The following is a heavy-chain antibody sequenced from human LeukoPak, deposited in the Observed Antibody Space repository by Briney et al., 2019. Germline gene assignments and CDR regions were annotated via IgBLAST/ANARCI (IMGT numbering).Heavy chain of an antibody. CDR1: GYPFINYH. CDR2: INPRDDYK. CDR3: ATDGASYSAGY. Sequence: ASVQVSCKASGYPFINYHMHWVRQAPGEGLEWLGIINPRDDYKNYAQKFQGRITITRDTSTRTVYMDLSSLTSDDTAVYYCATDGASYSAGYWGQGTLVTVSS. V-gene: IGHV1-46*01. J-gene: IGHJ4*02. D-gene: IGHD1-26*01.